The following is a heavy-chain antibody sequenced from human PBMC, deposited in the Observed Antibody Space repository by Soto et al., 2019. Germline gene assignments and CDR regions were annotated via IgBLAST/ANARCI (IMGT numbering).Heavy chain of an antibody. V-gene: IGHV3-48*01. D-gene: IGHD6-13*01. CDR2: ISSRTNTI. CDR1: GFTFSAYS. CDR3: ARDRRIAAAADYEFDS. Sequence: EVQLVESGGGLVQPGGSLRLSCAASGFTFSAYSMNWVRQAPGKGLEWVSYISSRTNTIYYADSVQGRFTISRDDAKNSLYLQMDSLRAEDTAVYYCARDRRIAAAADYEFDSWGQGTLVTVSS. J-gene: IGHJ4*02.